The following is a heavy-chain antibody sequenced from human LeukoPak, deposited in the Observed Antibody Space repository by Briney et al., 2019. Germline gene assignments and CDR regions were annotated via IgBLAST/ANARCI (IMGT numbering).Heavy chain of an antibody. J-gene: IGHJ4*02. CDR2: ISGSGGST. CDR3: AKASAMIVVVSKHFDY. CDR1: GFTFSSYA. V-gene: IGHV3-23*01. Sequence: GGSLRLSCAASGFTFSSYAVSWVRQAPGKGLEWVSAISGSGGSTYYADSVKGRFTISRDNSKNTLYLQMNSLRAEDTAVYYCAKASAMIVVVSKHFDYWGQGTLVTVSS. D-gene: IGHD3-22*01.